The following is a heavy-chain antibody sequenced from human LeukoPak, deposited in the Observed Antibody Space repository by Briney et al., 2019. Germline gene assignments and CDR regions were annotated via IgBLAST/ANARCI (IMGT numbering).Heavy chain of an antibody. CDR3: ARVNYDSSGYFDY. CDR2: IYYSGST. CDR1: GVSFSSYY. V-gene: IGHV4-59*01. J-gene: IGHJ4*02. D-gene: IGHD3-22*01. Sequence: SSEPLSLTCTVSGVSFSSYYWTWIRQPPGKGLEWIGYIYYSGSTNKNPSLNSRVAMSIDTSKKQFSLKLSSVTAADTAVYYCARVNYDSSGYFDYWGRGTLVTVSS.